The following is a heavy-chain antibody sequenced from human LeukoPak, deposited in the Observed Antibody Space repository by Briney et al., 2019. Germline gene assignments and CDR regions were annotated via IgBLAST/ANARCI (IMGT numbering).Heavy chain of an antibody. V-gene: IGHV4-59*01. Sequence: SETLSLTCTVSGGSMSIYYWSSIRQPPGRRLEWIGNINYSGSIICNPSLKSRVTISVDTSRNQFSLTVSSVTAADTAVYYCARGQRSPGVWGQGTTVTVSS. J-gene: IGHJ6*02. CDR2: INYSGSI. CDR3: ARGQRSPGV. D-gene: IGHD1-1*01. CDR1: GGSMSIYY.